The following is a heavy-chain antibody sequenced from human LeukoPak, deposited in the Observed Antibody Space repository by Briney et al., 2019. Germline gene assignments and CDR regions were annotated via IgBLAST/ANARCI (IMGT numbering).Heavy chain of an antibody. Sequence: PSQTLSLTCTVSGGSISSSSYYWGWIRQPPGKGLEWIGEINHSGSTNYNPSLKSRVTISVDTSKNQFSLKLSSVTAADTAVYYCARRPNGYYYYYMDVWGKGTTVTVSS. CDR1: GGSISSSSYY. J-gene: IGHJ6*03. V-gene: IGHV4-39*07. CDR3: ARRPNGYYYYYMDV. CDR2: INHSGST. D-gene: IGHD6-6*01.